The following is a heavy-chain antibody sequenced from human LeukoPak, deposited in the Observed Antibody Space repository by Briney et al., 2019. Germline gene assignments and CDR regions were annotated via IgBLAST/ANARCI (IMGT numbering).Heavy chain of an antibody. CDR2: INSNGGST. V-gene: IGHV3-64*01. CDR3: ARDFNYYDSSGYYWY. Sequence: HPGGSLRLSCVASGFTFSSYAMHWVRQTPGKGLEYVSGINSNGGSTHYANSVKGRFTISRDNSKHTLYLQMGSLRTEDMAVYYCARDFNYYDSSGYYWYWGQGTLVTVSS. CDR1: GFTFSSYA. J-gene: IGHJ4*02. D-gene: IGHD3-22*01.